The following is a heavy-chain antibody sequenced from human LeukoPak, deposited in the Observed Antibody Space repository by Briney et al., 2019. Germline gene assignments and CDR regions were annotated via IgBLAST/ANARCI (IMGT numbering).Heavy chain of an antibody. Sequence: ASVKVSCKASGGTFSSYAISWVRQAPGQGLEWMGGVIPIFGTANYAPKFQGRVTITTDESTSTAYMELSSLRSEDTAVYYCARERGYSYGWYYFDYWGQGTLVTVSS. CDR2: VIPIFGTA. CDR3: ARERGYSYGWYYFDY. V-gene: IGHV1-69*05. D-gene: IGHD5-18*01. J-gene: IGHJ4*02. CDR1: GGTFSSYA.